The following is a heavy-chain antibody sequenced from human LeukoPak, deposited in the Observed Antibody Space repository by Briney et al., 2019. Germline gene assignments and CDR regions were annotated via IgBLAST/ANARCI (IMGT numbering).Heavy chain of an antibody. J-gene: IGHJ4*02. CDR1: GFTFSGYS. Sequence: KPGGSLRLSCAASGFTFSGYSISWVRQAPGKGLEWVSSISSSSSYIYYADSVKGRFTISRDNAKNSLYLQMNSLRAEDTAVYYCARGTGLVGAPDDYWGQGTLVTVSS. CDR3: ARGTGLVGAPDDY. CDR2: ISSSSSYI. D-gene: IGHD1-26*01. V-gene: IGHV3-21*01.